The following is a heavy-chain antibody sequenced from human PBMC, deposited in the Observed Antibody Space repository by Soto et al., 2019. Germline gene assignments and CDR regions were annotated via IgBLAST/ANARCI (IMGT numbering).Heavy chain of an antibody. CDR1: GGSISSRGYY. J-gene: IGHJ5*02. V-gene: IGHV4-39*01. CDR3: ATSNWFDP. CDR2: IYYSGST. Sequence: QLPLQESGPGLVKPSETLSLTCTVSGGSISSRGYYWGWIRQPPGKGLEWIGTIYYSGSTYYNPSLTSRVPISVDTSKNQFSLKLSSVTAADTAVYYCATSNWFDPWGQGTLVTVSS.